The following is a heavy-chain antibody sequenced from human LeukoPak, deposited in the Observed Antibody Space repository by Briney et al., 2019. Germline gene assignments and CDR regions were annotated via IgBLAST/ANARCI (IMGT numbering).Heavy chain of an antibody. D-gene: IGHD1-14*01. CDR1: GFTFSSYA. CDR2: IRYDGSNK. J-gene: IGHJ6*03. Sequence: GGSLRLSCAASGFTFSSYAMHWVRQAPGKGLEWVAFIRYDGSNKYYADSVKGRFTISRDNSKNTLFLHMNNLRAEDTAIYYCAKQYRVQDYFYYYMDVWGKGTTVTVSS. CDR3: AKQYRVQDYFYYYMDV. V-gene: IGHV3-30*02.